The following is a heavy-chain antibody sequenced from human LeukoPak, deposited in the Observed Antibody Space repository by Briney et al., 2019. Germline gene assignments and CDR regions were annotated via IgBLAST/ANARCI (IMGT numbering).Heavy chain of an antibody. J-gene: IGHJ3*02. Sequence: GGSLRLSCAASGFTFSSYWMSWVRQAPGKGLEWVANIKQDGSEKYYVDSVKGRFTISRDNAKNSLYLQMNSLRAEDTAVYYCARDSSSWYAGAFDIWGQGTMVTVSS. CDR3: ARDSSSWYAGAFDI. D-gene: IGHD6-13*01. CDR2: IKQDGSEK. CDR1: GFTFSSYW. V-gene: IGHV3-7*01.